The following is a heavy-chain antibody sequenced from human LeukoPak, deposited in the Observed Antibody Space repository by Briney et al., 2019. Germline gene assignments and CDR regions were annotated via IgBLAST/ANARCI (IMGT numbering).Heavy chain of an antibody. CDR2: ISSSSVST. Sequence: TTGGSLRLSCAASGFTFSDYYMSWIRQAPGKGLEWISYISSSSVSTQNADSVEGRFSISRDNAKNSLYLQMNSLRAEDTAVYYCASSGVRGYYYDSREVDYWGQGTLVTVSS. D-gene: IGHD3-22*01. V-gene: IGHV3-11*04. CDR1: GFTFSDYY. CDR3: ASSGVRGYYYDSREVDY. J-gene: IGHJ4*02.